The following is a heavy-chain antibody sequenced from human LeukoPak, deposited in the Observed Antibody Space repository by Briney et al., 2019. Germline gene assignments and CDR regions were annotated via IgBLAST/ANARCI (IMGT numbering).Heavy chain of an antibody. CDR2: ISGSGDTT. J-gene: IGHJ4*02. D-gene: IGHD6-19*01. CDR1: GFTFSSYA. Sequence: GGSLRLSCAASGFTFSSYAMTWVRQAPGKGLEWISDISGSGDTTYYADSVKGRFTISRDNSKNTLYLQMNSLRAEDTAVYYCARHGAVAGFDYWGQGTLVTVSS. V-gene: IGHV3-23*01. CDR3: ARHGAVAGFDY.